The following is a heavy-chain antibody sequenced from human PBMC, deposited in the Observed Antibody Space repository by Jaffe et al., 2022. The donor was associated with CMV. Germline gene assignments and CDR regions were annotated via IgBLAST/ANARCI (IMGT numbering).Heavy chain of an antibody. CDR1: GFTFSSSG. D-gene: IGHD3-10*01. CDR2: IFYDGSKI. CDR3: AKDLGGPLDH. V-gene: IGHV3-30*18. Sequence: QVHVVESGGGVVPPGGSLTLSCAASGFTFSSSGMHWVRQVPGKGLEWVADIFYDGSKIHYADSVEGRFTISRDNSKNTVHLQMNGLRAEDTAVYHCAKDLGGPLDHWGQGTLVTVSS. J-gene: IGHJ4*02.